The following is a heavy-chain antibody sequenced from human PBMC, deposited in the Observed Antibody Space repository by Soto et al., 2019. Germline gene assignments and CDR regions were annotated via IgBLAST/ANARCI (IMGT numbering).Heavy chain of an antibody. V-gene: IGHV4-31*03. J-gene: IGHJ1*01. CDR1: GGSIARRDYY. Sequence: SDTLSLTCTVSGGSIARRDYYWNWIRQHPGRGLEWIGYIYYSGSAYSNPSLESRLTMSVDTSKNQFSLKLGSVTAADTAVYYCASGVGSSPVLQDWGQGSLVTVSS. CDR2: IYYSGSA. CDR3: ASGVGSSPVLQD. D-gene: IGHD2-2*01.